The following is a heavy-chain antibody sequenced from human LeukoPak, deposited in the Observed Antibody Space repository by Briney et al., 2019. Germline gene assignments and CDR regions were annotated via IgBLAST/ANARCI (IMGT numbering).Heavy chain of an antibody. CDR1: GFTFSDYY. J-gene: IGHJ6*03. Sequence: GGSLRLSCAASGFTFSDYYMSWIRQAPGKGLEWVSYISSSGSTIYYADSVKGRFTISRDNAKNSLYLQMNSLRAEDTAVYYCARGAEDSSSWYYYYYYMDVWGKGTTVTVSS. CDR3: ARGAEDSSSWYYYYYYMDV. CDR2: ISSSGSTI. V-gene: IGHV3-11*04. D-gene: IGHD6-13*01.